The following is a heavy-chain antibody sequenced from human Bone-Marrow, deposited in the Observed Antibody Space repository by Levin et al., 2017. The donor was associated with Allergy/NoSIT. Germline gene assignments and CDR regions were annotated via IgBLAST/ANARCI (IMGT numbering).Heavy chain of an antibody. D-gene: IGHD2-15*01. CDR1: GDSITNGDYY. V-gene: IGHV4-30-4*01. Sequence: SETLSLTCTVSGDSITNGDYYWSWIRQTPGGGLEWIGYIYYNGNTYYNASLKSRVRISLDTSKNQFSLKLNSVTAADTAVYYCARDGWQYGMDVWGQGSTVAVSS. J-gene: IGHJ6*02. CDR2: IYYNGNT. CDR3: ARDGWQYGMDV.